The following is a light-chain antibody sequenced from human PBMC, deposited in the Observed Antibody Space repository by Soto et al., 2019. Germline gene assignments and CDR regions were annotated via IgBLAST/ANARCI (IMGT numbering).Light chain of an antibody. V-gene: IGKV3-11*01. J-gene: IGKJ1*01. Sequence: EIVLTQSPATLSLSPGDRATLSCRASQTLSTYVAWYQQKPGQAPRLLIYDASNRATGIPARFSGSGSGADSTFPISTQDLKVFAFYYCKKRKNGLFTFGKETKGDIK. CDR1: QTLSTY. CDR2: DAS. CDR3: KKRKNGLFT.